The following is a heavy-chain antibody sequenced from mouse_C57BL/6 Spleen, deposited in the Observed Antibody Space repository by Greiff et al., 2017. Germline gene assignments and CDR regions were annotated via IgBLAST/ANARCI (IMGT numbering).Heavy chain of an antibody. CDR1: GYTFTSYW. J-gene: IGHJ3*01. Sequence: QVQLQQPGAELVRPGSSVKLSCMASGYTFTSYWMHWVKQRPIQGLEWIGNIDPSDSETHYNQTFKDKATLTVDKSSRTAYMQLSSLTSEDSAVYYCARGFDSSRPTWFAYWGQGTLVTVSA. CDR2: IDPSDSET. CDR3: ARGFDSSRPTWFAY. D-gene: IGHD3-2*02. V-gene: IGHV1-52*01.